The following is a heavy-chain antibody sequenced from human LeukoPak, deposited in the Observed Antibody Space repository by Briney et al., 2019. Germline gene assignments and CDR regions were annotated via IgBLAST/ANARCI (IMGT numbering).Heavy chain of an antibody. CDR1: GGSFSGYY. D-gene: IGHD3-9*01. CDR3: ARRKGALRYFDWPPYYFDY. Sequence: SETLSLTCAVYGGSFSGYYWSWIRQPPGKGLEWIGEINHSGSTNYNPSLKSRVTISVDTSKNQFSLKLSSVTAADTAVYYCARRKGALRYFDWPPYYFDYWGQGTLVTVSS. V-gene: IGHV4-34*01. CDR2: INHSGST. J-gene: IGHJ4*02.